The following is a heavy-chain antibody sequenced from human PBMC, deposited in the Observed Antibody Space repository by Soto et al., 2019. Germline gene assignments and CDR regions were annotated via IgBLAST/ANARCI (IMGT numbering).Heavy chain of an antibody. CDR2: IYYSGST. J-gene: IGHJ4*02. Sequence: SETLSLTCTVSGGSISSYYGSWIRQPPGKGLEWIGYIYYSGSTNYNPSLKSRVTISVDKSKNQFSLKLSSVTAADTAVYYCARVAVAGTRVDYWGQGTLVTVSS. D-gene: IGHD6-19*01. CDR1: GGSISSYY. V-gene: IGHV4-59*12. CDR3: ARVAVAGTRVDY.